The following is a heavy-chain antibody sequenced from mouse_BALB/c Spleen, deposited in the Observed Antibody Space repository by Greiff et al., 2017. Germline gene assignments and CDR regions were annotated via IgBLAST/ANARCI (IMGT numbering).Heavy chain of an antibody. CDR3: ARRGYGLDY. D-gene: IGHD1-2*01. CDR1: GYTFTSYW. CDR2: INPSNGRT. J-gene: IGHJ2*01. V-gene: IGHV1S81*02. Sequence: QSCKASGYTFTSYWMHWVKQRPGQGLEWIGEINPSNGRTNYNEKFKSKATLTVDKSSSTAYMQLSSLTSEDSAVYYCARRGYGLDYWGQGTTLTVSS.